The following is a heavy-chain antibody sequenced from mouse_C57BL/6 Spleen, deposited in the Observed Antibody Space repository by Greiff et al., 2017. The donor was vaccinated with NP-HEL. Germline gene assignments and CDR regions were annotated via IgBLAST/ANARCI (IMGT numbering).Heavy chain of an antibody. Sequence: VQLKQSGAELVRPGASVKLSCTASGFNIKDYYMHWVKQRPEQGLEWIGRIDPEDGDTEYAPKFQGKATMTADTSSNTAYLQLSSLTSEDTAVYYCTTDYYGSSLRSYFDYWGQGTTLTVSS. CDR2: IDPEDGDT. V-gene: IGHV14-1*01. D-gene: IGHD1-1*01. CDR1: GFNIKDYY. CDR3: TTDYYGSSLRSYFDY. J-gene: IGHJ2*01.